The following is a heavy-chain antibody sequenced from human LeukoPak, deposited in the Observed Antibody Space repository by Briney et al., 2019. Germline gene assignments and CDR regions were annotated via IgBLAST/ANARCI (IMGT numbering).Heavy chain of an antibody. CDR2: IYSGGST. Sequence: PGGSLRLSCAASGFTVSSNYMSWVRQAPGKGLEWVSVIYSGGSTYYADSVKGRFTISRDNSKNTLYLQMNSLRAEDTAVYYCARGGRKLRDAFDIWGQGTMVTVSS. V-gene: IGHV3-53*01. J-gene: IGHJ3*02. CDR1: GFTVSSNY. CDR3: ARGGRKLRDAFDI. D-gene: IGHD4-17*01.